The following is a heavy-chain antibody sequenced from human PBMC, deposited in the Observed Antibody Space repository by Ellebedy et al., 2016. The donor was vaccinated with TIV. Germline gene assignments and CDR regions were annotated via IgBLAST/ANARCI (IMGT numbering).Heavy chain of an antibody. J-gene: IGHJ4*02. Sequence: SETLSLXCAVYGGSFSGYYWSWIRQPPGKGLEWIGEINHSGSTNYNPSLKSRVTISVDTSKNQFSLKLSSVTAADTAVYYCARGPVATTTSRAFDYWGQGTLVTVSS. CDR3: ARGPVATTTSRAFDY. D-gene: IGHD5-24*01. CDR2: INHSGST. V-gene: IGHV4-34*01. CDR1: GGSFSGYY.